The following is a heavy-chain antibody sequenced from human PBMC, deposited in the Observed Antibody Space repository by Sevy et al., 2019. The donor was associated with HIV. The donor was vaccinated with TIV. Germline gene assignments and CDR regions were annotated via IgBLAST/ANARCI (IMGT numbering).Heavy chain of an antibody. V-gene: IGHV3-23*01. D-gene: IGHD2-8*01. Sequence: GESLKISCAASGFTFSKYSMSWVRQPPGKGLEWVSTLSFGCGEINYADSVKGRFTISRDNSKSSVYLQMNNLRPEDTDVYYCAREGCTKPHDYWGQGTLVTVSS. CDR2: LSFGCGEI. CDR1: GFTFSKYS. CDR3: AREGCTKPHDY. J-gene: IGHJ4*02.